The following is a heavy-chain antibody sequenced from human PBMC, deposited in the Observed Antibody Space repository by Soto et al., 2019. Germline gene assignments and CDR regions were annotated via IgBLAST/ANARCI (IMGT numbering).Heavy chain of an antibody. CDR1: GFSFSSYW. CDR2: IKTDGSST. CDR3: AKREGNTYGLFH. V-gene: IGHV3-74*01. J-gene: IGHJ4*02. Sequence: EVQLVESGGGLVQPGGSLRLSCAASGFSFSSYWIHWVRQAPGMGLVWVSRIKTDGSSTDYADSVKGRFTISRDNAKNTLYLQMNSLSAEDTAVYYCAKREGNTYGLFHWGQGTLVTVSS. D-gene: IGHD5-18*01.